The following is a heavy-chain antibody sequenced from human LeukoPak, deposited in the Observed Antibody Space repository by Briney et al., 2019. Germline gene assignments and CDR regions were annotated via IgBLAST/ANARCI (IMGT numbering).Heavy chain of an antibody. V-gene: IGHV3-11*01. CDR3: ASSSSWLIDWFDP. J-gene: IGHJ5*02. D-gene: IGHD6-13*01. CDR2: ISSSGSTI. Sequence: GGSLRLSCAASGFTFSDYYMSWIRQAPGKGLEWVSYISSSGSTIYYADSVRGRFTISRDNAKNSLYLQMNSLRAEDTAVYYCASSSSWLIDWFDPWGQGTLVTVSS. CDR1: GFTFSDYY.